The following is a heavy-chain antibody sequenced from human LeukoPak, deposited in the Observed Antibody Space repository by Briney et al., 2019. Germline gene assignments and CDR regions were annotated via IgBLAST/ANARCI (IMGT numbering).Heavy chain of an antibody. V-gene: IGHV1-18*01. D-gene: IGHD5/OR15-5a*01. CDR3: ARDWVSLRGYYYGMDV. Sequence: ASVKVSCKASGYTFTSYGISWVRQAPGQGREWMGWMSAYNGNTNYTQKLQGRVTMTTDTSTSTAYMELRSLRSDDTAVYYCARDWVSLRGYYYGMDVWGQGTTVTVSS. J-gene: IGHJ6*02. CDR1: GYTFTSYG. CDR2: MSAYNGNT.